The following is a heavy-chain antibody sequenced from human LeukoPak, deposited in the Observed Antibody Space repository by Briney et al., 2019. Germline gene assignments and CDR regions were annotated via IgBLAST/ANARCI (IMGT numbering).Heavy chain of an antibody. D-gene: IGHD1-26*01. CDR3: ARVGATMDAFDI. CDR1: GFTFSSYP. Sequence: GGSLRLSCAASGFTFSSYPIHWARQAPGKGLDWVAVISDDGYNPYYSDSVKGRFTISRDNAKNSLYLQMNSLRAEDTAVYYCARVGATMDAFDIWGRGTMVTVSS. J-gene: IGHJ3*02. V-gene: IGHV3-30-3*01. CDR2: ISDDGYNP.